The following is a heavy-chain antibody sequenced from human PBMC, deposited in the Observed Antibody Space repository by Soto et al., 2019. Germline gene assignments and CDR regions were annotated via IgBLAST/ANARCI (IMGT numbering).Heavy chain of an antibody. D-gene: IGHD2-15*01. V-gene: IGHV3-48*01. CDR3: ASQGVAVEVDY. CDR2: ISGSSSTI. J-gene: IGHJ4*02. CDR1: GFTFSSFS. Sequence: EVQLVESGGGLVQPGGSLRLSCAASGFTFSSFSMNWVRPAPGKGLEWVSYISGSSSTIYYAASVKGRFTVSRDNAKNPLYLQMNRLRAEDTAVSYCASQGVAVEVDYWGQGTLVNGSS.